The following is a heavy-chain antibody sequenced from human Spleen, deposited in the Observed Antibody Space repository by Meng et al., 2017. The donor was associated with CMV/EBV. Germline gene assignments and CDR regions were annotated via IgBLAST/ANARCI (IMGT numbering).Heavy chain of an antibody. CDR2: MNPNSGNT. CDR3: VRLEVRGVIGP. CDR1: GYTFSGFG. D-gene: IGHD3-10*01. J-gene: IGHJ5*02. V-gene: IGHV1-8*01. Sequence: SCKASGYTFSGFGIKLVRQATGPGLEVMGWMNPNSGNTGYGQNFQGRVIMTRDTSISTAYMELSSLTSEDTAVYYCVRLEVRGVIGPWGQGTLVTVSS.